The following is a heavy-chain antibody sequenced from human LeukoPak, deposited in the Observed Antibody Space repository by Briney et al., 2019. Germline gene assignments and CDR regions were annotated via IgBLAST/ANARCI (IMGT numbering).Heavy chain of an antibody. Sequence: GGSLRLSCAASGFTFSTYAMNWVRQAPGKGLEWVAVIWYDGSNKYYADSVKGRFTISRDNSKNTLYLQMNSLRAEDTAVYYCARGHDDYYGSGSLDYWGQGTLVTVSS. CDR3: ARGHDDYYGSGSLDY. D-gene: IGHD3-10*01. CDR1: GFTFSTYA. CDR2: IWYDGSNK. V-gene: IGHV3-33*08. J-gene: IGHJ4*02.